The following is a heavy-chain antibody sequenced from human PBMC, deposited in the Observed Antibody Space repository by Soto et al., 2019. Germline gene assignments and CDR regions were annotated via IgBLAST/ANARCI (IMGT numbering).Heavy chain of an antibody. CDR2: INTNTGNP. V-gene: IGHV7-4-1*01. CDR1: GYTFTSYA. J-gene: IGHJ6*02. CDR3: ARDLSLSRKYYYGMDV. Sequence: ASVKVSCKASGYTFTSYAMNWVRQAPGQGLEWMGWINTNTGNPTYAQGFTGRFVFSLDTSVSTAYLQICSLKAEDTAVYYCARDLSLSRKYYYGMDVWGQGTTVTVSS.